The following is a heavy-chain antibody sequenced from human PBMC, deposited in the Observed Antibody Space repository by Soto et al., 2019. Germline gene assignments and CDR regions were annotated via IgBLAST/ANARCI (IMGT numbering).Heavy chain of an antibody. J-gene: IGHJ4*02. CDR2: IYYSGST. V-gene: IGHV4-59*12. CDR3: ARDKITGLFDY. Sequence: SETMSLTCTVSGGSISSYYWSWIRQPPGKGLEWIGYIYYSGSTNYNPSLKSRLTISLDTSKNQFSLKLTSVTAADTVVYYCARDKITGLFDYWGQGTLVTVSS. D-gene: IGHD2-8*02. CDR1: GGSISSYY.